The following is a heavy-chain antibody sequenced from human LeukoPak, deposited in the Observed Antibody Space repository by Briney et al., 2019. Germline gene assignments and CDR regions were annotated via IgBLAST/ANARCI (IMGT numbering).Heavy chain of an antibody. V-gene: IGHV1-69*05. CDR1: GGTFSSYA. CDR2: IIPIFGTA. Sequence: PRASVKVSCKASGGTFSSYAISWVRQAPGQGLEWMGGIIPIFGTAYYAQKFQGRVTITTDESTSTAYMELSSLRSEDTAVYYCARDGGPTRGRITGTEHWFDPWGQGTLVTVSS. D-gene: IGHD1-20*01. J-gene: IGHJ5*02. CDR3: ARDGGPTRGRITGTEHWFDP.